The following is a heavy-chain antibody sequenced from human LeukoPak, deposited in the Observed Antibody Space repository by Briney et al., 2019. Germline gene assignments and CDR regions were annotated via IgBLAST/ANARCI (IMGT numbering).Heavy chain of an antibody. J-gene: IGHJ6*02. CDR3: ARGRKYDSSWCGIDV. V-gene: IGHV3-30*03. CDR1: EFTFSTYG. Sequence: GRSLRLSCVASEFTFSTYGMHWVRQAPGKGLEWVAAISYDGNKKYDGDSVKGRVTISRDNSKNTLSLQMSSLRAEDTALYYCARGRKYDSSWCGIDVWGQGTTVIVSS. CDR2: ISYDGNKK. D-gene: IGHD6-13*01.